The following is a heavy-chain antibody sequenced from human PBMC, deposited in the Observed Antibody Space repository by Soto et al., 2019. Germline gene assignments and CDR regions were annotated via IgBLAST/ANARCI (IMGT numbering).Heavy chain of an antibody. CDR1: GGTFSSYT. V-gene: IGHV1-69*08. Sequence: QVQLVQSGAEVKKPGSSVKVSCKASGGTFSSYTISWVRQAPGQGLEWMGRIIPILGIANYAQKFQGRVTITADKSTSTAYMELSSLRSEDTAVYYCAREYYYDSSGYYVAFDIWGQGTMVTVSS. D-gene: IGHD3-22*01. CDR3: AREYYYDSSGYYVAFDI. CDR2: IIPILGIA. J-gene: IGHJ3*02.